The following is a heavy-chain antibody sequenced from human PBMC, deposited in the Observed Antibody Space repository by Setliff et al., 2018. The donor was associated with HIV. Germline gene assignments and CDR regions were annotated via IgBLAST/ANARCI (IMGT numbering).Heavy chain of an antibody. J-gene: IGHJ3*02. D-gene: IGHD1-26*01. CDR1: GGSFSGYS. V-gene: IGHV4-34*01. CDR2: IDHRGST. CDR3: ARGRRNEWELLLLAFDM. Sequence: PSETLSLTCAVYGGSFSGYSWSWLRQPPGKGLEWIGEIDHRGSTNYNPSLKSRVTISVDTSKNQFSLKLSSVTAADTAVYYCARGRRNEWELLLLAFDMWGQGTMVTVSS.